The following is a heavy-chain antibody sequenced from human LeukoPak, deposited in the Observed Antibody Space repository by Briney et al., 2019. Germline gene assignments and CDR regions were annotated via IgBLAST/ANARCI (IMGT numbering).Heavy chain of an antibody. CDR1: GFTFSNYG. J-gene: IGHJ1*01. CDR2: IWYDGSNK. CDR3: ATTASRGPQSAEYFQY. V-gene: IGHV3-33*01. Sequence: GGSLRLSCAASGFTFSNYGVHWVRQAPGKGLEWVAVIWYDGSNKYCSDSVKGRFTISRDNSKNTLHLQMNSLRAEDTAVYYCATTASRGPQSAEYFQYWGQGTLVTVSS.